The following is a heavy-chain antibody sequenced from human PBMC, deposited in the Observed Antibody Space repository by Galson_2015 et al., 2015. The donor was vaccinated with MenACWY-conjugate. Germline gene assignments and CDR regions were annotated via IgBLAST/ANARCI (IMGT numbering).Heavy chain of an antibody. J-gene: IGHJ4*02. Sequence: SLRLSCAASGFTFGDYAMSWFRQAPGKGLEWVGFIRSKAYGGTTEYAASVKGRFTISRDDSKSIAYLQMNSLKTEDTAVYYCTRADYDFWSGESTLGGYWGQGTLVTVSS. D-gene: IGHD3-3*01. CDR1: GFTFGDYA. CDR2: IRSKAYGGTT. CDR3: TRADYDFWSGESTLGGY. V-gene: IGHV3-49*03.